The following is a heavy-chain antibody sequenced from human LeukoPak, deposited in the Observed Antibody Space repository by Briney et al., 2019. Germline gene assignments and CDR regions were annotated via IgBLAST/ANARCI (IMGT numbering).Heavy chain of an antibody. J-gene: IGHJ3*02. CDR1: GYSISSGHY. Sequence: ETLSLTCTVSGYSISSGHYWGWIRQPPGKGLEWIGSIYHSGSTYYNPSLKSRVTISVDTSKNQFSLKLSSVTAADTAVYYCARLPPRGRNDAFDIWGQGTMVTVSS. V-gene: IGHV4-38-2*02. D-gene: IGHD3-10*01. CDR2: IYHSGST. CDR3: ARLPPRGRNDAFDI.